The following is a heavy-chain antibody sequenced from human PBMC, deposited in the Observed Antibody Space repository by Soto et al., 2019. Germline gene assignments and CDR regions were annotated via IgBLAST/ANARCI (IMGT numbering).Heavy chain of an antibody. D-gene: IGHD3-9*01. CDR1: GFTFSSNA. CDR3: ARDGALASSQYFSDYFYFGMDV. J-gene: IGHJ6*02. V-gene: IGHV3-30-3*01. CDR2: ISSDGNND. Sequence: QVQLVESGGGVVQPGRSLRLSCAASGFTFSSNAMHWVRQAPGNGLEWVAVISSDGNNDYYAESVKGRLTISRDNSQNTLYLQMNTLRLEDTAVSYCARDGALASSQYFSDYFYFGMDVWGQGTTVTVSS.